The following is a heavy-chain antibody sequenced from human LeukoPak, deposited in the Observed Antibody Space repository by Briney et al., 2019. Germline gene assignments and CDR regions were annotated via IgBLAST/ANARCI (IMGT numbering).Heavy chain of an antibody. CDR3: ARDHRYAFDN. CDR2: IGISSGNT. V-gene: IGHV3-48*01. D-gene: IGHD5-12*01. Sequence: GGSLRLSCAASGFNFIDYSMNWVRQAPGKGLEWISYIGISSGNTKYADSVKGRFTISRDKARNSLYLQINSLRVEDTAVYYCARDHRYAFDNWGHGTLVTVSS. CDR1: GFNFIDYS. J-gene: IGHJ4*01.